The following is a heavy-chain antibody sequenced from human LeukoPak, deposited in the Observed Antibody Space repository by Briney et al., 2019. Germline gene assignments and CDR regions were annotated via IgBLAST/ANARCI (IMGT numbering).Heavy chain of an antibody. V-gene: IGHV5-51*01. J-gene: IGHJ5*01. Sequence: GESLKISCKGSGYSFTSYWIGWVRQMPGKGLEWRGIIYPGDSDTRYSPSFQGQVTISADKSISTAYLQWSSLKASDTAMYYCDRPQLGYCSSTSCYHTYNWFDSSGQGTLVTVSS. CDR2: IYPGDSDT. D-gene: IGHD2-2*01. CDR1: GYSFTSYW. CDR3: DRPQLGYCSSTSCYHTYNWFDS.